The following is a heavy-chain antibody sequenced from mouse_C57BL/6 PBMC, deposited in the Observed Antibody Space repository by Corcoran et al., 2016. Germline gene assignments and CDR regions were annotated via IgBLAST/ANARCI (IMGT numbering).Heavy chain of an antibody. Sequence: QIQLVQSGPELKKPGETVKISCKASGYTFTTYGMSWVKQAPGKGLKWMGWINTYSGVPTYADDFKGRFAFSLETSASTAYLQINNLKNEDTATYFCARPLYDDYAMDYWGQGTSVTVSS. CDR2: INTYSGVP. CDR1: GYTFTTYG. CDR3: ARPLYDDYAMDY. J-gene: IGHJ4*01. D-gene: IGHD2-12*01. V-gene: IGHV9-3*01.